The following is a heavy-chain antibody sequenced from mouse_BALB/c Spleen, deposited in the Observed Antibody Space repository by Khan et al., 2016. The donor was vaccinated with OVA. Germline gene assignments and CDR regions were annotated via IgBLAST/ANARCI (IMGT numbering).Heavy chain of an antibody. CDR1: GFSITSGYS. Sequence: EVQLQESGPDLVKPSRSLSLTCTVTGFSITSGYSWHWIRQFPGNKLEWMGYIYHSGSINYNPSLKSRFSITRDTSKNLFFLQLNSVTTEDTATYYCARDGNYMDYWGQGTSVTVSS. V-gene: IGHV3-1*02. J-gene: IGHJ4*01. D-gene: IGHD2-1*01. CDR3: ARDGNYMDY. CDR2: IYHSGSI.